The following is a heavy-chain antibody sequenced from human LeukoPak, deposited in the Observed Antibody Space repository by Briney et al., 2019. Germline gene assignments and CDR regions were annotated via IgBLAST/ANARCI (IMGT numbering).Heavy chain of an antibody. J-gene: IGHJ4*02. Sequence: ASVKVSCKASGGTFSSYAISWVRQAPGQGLEWMGGISAYNGNTNYAQKLQGRVTMATDTSTSTAYMELRSLRSDDTAVYYCARVMYSGSFDWGQGTLVTVSS. CDR2: ISAYNGNT. CDR1: GGTFSSYA. CDR3: ARVMYSGSFD. V-gene: IGHV1-18*01. D-gene: IGHD1-26*01.